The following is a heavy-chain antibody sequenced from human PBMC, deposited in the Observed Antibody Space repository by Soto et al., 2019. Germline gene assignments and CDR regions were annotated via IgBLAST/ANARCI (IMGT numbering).Heavy chain of an antibody. V-gene: IGHV3-23*01. CDR3: AAGIYYYYGMDV. D-gene: IGHD6-13*01. CDR1: GFTFSSYA. CDR2: ISGSGGST. Sequence: EVQLLESGGGLVQPGGSLRLSCAASGFTFSSYAMSWVRQAPGKGLEWVSAISGSGGSTYYADSVKGRFTISRDNSKNTLYLQMNSLRAEDTAVYYCAAGIYYYYGMDVWGQGTTVTVSS. J-gene: IGHJ6*02.